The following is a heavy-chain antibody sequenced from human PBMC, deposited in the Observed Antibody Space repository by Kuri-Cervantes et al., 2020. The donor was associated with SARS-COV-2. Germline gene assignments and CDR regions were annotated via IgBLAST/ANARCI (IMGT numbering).Heavy chain of an antibody. V-gene: IGHV3-23*01. CDR3: AKKGIAKVPNYGMDV. CDR1: GFTFSSYA. CDR2: ISGSGGST. J-gene: IGHJ6*01. D-gene: IGHD1-1*01. Sequence: GESLKISCAASGFTFSSYAMSWVRQAPGKGLEWVSAISGSGGSTYYADSVKGRFTISRDNSKNTLYLQMNSLRAEDTAVYYCAKKGIAKVPNYGMDVWGQGTTVTFDS.